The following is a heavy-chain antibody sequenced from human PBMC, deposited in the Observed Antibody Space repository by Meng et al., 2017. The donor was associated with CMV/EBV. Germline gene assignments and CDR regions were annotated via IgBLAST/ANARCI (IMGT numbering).Heavy chain of an antibody. J-gene: IGHJ3*02. CDR1: TFSSYA. CDR3: ARVSTSLIQLWGNDAFDI. D-gene: IGHD5-18*01. V-gene: IGHV3-30-3*01. CDR2: ISYDGSNK. Sequence: TFSSYAMPLVRQAPGKGLEWVAVISYDGSNKYYADSVKGRFTISRDNSKNTLYLQMNSLRAEDTAVYYCARVSTSLIQLWGNDAFDIWGQGTMVTVSS.